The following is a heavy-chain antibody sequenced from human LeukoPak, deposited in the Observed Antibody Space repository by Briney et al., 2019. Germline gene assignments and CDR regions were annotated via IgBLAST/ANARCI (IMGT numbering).Heavy chain of an antibody. CDR3: ARCAYCGGDCYPSCYYYMDV. CDR2: IIPLFGTT. V-gene: IGHV1-69*05. CDR1: GGTFSSYA. Sequence: SVKVSCKASGGTFSSYAISWVRQAPGQGLEWMGGIIPLFGTTNYAQKFQDRVTMTTDESTSAVYLELSSLRSEDTAVYYCARCAYCGGDCYPSCYYYMDVWGKGTTVTVSS. D-gene: IGHD2-21*02. J-gene: IGHJ6*03.